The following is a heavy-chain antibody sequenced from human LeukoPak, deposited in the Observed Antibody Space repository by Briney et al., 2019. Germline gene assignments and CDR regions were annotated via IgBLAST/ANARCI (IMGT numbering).Heavy chain of an antibody. CDR2: ISYDGSNK. CDR3: AREGIAVAGPAPFVD. V-gene: IGHV3-30-3*01. Sequence: GGSLRLSCAASGFTFSSYAMHWVRQAPGKGLEWVAVISYDGSNKYYADSVKGRFTISRDNSKNTLYLQMNSLRAEDTAVYYCAREGIAVAGPAPFVDWGQGTPVTVSS. CDR1: GFTFSSYA. J-gene: IGHJ4*02. D-gene: IGHD6-19*01.